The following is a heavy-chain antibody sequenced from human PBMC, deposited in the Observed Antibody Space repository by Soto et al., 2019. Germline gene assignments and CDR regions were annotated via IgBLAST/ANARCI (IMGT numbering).Heavy chain of an antibody. CDR3: ARMSATGTRWFDP. CDR2: ISYRGIT. J-gene: IGHJ5*02. V-gene: IGHV4-31*03. CDR1: GGSFSSGAYH. Sequence: QVQLQESGPGLVKPSQTLSLTCTVSGGSFSSGAYHWSWVRQHPGQGLEWIASISYRGITYSNPSLKIRLSMSVDTSKNQFSLHLTSVTAADTAVYHCARMSATGTRWFDPWGQGTLVTVSS. D-gene: IGHD6-13*01.